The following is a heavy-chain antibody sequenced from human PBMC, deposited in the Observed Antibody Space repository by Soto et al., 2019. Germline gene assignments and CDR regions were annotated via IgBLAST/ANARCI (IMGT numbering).Heavy chain of an antibody. CDR2: ISASGGLK. CDR3: ESEVGSPSGGRDP. CDR1: GFTVTNYA. V-gene: IGHV3-23*01. D-gene: IGHD2-2*03. Sequence: EGQLSESGGDLRQPGGSLRLSCAASGFTVTNYAMTWVRQTPGKALEWVSGISASGGLKYYADSVQGRFTVSRDNSKNILYLQMDNLGDGETVLYYCESEVGSPSGGRDPWGQVTQVTVSA. J-gene: IGHJ5*02.